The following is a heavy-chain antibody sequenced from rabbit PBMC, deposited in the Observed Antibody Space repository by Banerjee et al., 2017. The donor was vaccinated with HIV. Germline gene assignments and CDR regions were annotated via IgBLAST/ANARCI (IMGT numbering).Heavy chain of an antibody. Sequence: QSLEESGGDLVKPGASLTLTCKASGFSFSSGYDMCWVRQAPGKGLEWIACINTSSGNTVYASWAKGRFTISKTSSTTVTLQMTSLTAADTATYFCARDDYGVMWLDLWGPGTLVTVS. CDR3: ARDDYGVMWLDL. CDR1: GFSFSSGYD. CDR2: INTSSGNT. V-gene: IGHV1S40*01. J-gene: IGHJ5*01. D-gene: IGHD2-1*01.